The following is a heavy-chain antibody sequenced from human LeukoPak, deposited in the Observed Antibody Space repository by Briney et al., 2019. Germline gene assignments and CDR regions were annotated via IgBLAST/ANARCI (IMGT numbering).Heavy chain of an antibody. CDR1: GFTVSSNY. V-gene: IGHV3-53*01. Sequence: GGSLRLSCAASGFTVSSNYMNWVRQAPGKGLEWVSVIYNDGSTYYADSVKGRFTISRDNSKNTLYLQMNSLRAEDTAVYYCARDPTSGWYYFDYWGRGTLVTVSS. CDR3: ARDPTSGWYYFDY. CDR2: IYNDGST. J-gene: IGHJ4*02. D-gene: IGHD6-19*01.